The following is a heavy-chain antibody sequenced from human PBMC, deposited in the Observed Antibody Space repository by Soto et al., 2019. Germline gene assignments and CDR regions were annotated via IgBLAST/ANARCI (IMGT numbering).Heavy chain of an antibody. J-gene: IGHJ4*02. CDR1: GFTFAGYA. CDR2: ITGSGGGA. Sequence: GGSLRLSCAASGFTFAGYAMSWVRQAPGKGLEWVSGITGSGGGAYYADSVKGRFTISRDNSKNTLYLQMNSLRAEGTAVYYCAKSIYASGSYYWDYWGQGALVTVSS. CDR3: AKSIYASGSYYWDY. V-gene: IGHV3-23*01. D-gene: IGHD3-10*01.